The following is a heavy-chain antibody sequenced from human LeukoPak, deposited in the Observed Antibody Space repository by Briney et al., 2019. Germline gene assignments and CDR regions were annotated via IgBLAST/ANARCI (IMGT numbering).Heavy chain of an antibody. D-gene: IGHD3-16*02. CDR2: IESKADGGTA. V-gene: IGHV3-15*04. CDR3: ARDIELST. Sequence: GGSLRLSCAASGFTFTIAWMTWVRQAPGKGLEWVGHIESKADGGTADYAAPVKGRFTISRDDSRNTLYLQMNILRAEDTAIYYCARDIELSTWGLGTMVTVSS. J-gene: IGHJ3*01. CDR1: GFTFTIAW.